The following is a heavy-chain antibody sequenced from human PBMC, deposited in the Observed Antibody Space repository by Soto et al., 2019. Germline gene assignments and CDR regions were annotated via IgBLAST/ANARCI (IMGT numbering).Heavy chain of an antibody. CDR3: ARNLKAVAAAMAY. Sequence: SETLSLTCRVSGDSISDTIYYWGWVRQSPGKGLEWIGSIHYSGTTQLHPSLKTRVTISVDTSKNEFSLRLRSVTAADTAVYFCARNLKAVAAAMAYWGQGIPVTAPQ. D-gene: IGHD6-19*01. CDR2: IHYSGTT. CDR1: GDSISDTIYY. V-gene: IGHV4-39*01. J-gene: IGHJ4*02.